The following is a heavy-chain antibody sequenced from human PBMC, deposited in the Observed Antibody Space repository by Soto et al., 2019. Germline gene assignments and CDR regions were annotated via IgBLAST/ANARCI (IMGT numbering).Heavy chain of an antibody. V-gene: IGHV3-66*01. CDR1: GFSVSINY. Sequence: ELQLVESGGGLVQPGGSLRLSCAASGFSVSINYVNWVRQAPGKGLEWVSVIYSGGTTHYADSVKGRFTISRDTSKNTLYLQVISLPVEDMGVYYCAGDSTDGEFVHAFDVWGQGTMVTGS. J-gene: IGHJ3*01. CDR3: AGDSTDGEFVHAFDV. CDR2: IYSGGTT. D-gene: IGHD4-17*01.